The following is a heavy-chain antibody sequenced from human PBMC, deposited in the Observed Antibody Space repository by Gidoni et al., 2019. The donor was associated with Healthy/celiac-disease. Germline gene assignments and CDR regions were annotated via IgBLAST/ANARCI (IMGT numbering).Heavy chain of an antibody. D-gene: IGHD6-19*01. CDR2: IGTAGDT. CDR3: ARAGYSSGAGYYFDY. J-gene: IGHJ4*02. V-gene: IGHV3-13*01. CDR1: GFTFSSYD. Sequence: EVQLVESGGGLVQPGGSLRLSCAASGFTFSSYDMHWVRQATGKGLEWVSAIGTAGDTYYPGSVKGRFTISRENAKNSLYLQMNSLRAGDTAVYYCARAGYSSGAGYYFDYWGQGTLVTVSS.